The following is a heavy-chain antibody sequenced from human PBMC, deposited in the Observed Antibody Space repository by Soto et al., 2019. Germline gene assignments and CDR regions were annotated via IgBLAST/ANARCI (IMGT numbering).Heavy chain of an antibody. D-gene: IGHD2-15*01. CDR2: ISYSGSP. V-gene: IGHV4-39*02. J-gene: IGHJ5*02. Sequence: QLQLQESGPGLVKPSETLSLTCTVSGGSIRTSGYSWGWIRRPPEKGLEWIATISYSGSPYYNPSLKSRGTMAVDTSKNHSALKLTSVTASDTSVYYCARHRYCSGDTCYHLDNWFDPWGQGTLVIVSS. CDR1: GGSIRTSGYS. CDR3: ARHRYCSGDTCYHLDNWFDP.